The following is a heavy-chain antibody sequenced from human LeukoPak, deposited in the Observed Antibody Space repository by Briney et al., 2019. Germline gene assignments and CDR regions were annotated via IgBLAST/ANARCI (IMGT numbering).Heavy chain of an antibody. V-gene: IGHV4-59*08. D-gene: IGHD6-19*01. CDR1: GGSISPYY. J-gene: IGHJ4*02. CDR2: IYYTGSGST. Sequence: SETLSLTCTVSGGSISPYYWSWIRQPPGKGLEWIGYIYYTGSGSTSHNPSLKSRVTISVDTSKNQFSLNLNSVTAADTAVYYCARHAVYAGSGWAFDFWGQGTLVTVSS. CDR3: ARHAVYAGSGWAFDF.